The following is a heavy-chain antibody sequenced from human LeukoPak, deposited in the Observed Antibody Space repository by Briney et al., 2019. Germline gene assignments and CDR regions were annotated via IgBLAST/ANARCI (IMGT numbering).Heavy chain of an antibody. CDR2: ISAYNGNT. CDR1: GYTFTSYG. CDR3: VRDGSYYDSSGYYYLY. D-gene: IGHD3-22*01. V-gene: IGHV1-18*01. J-gene: IGHJ4*02. Sequence: GASVKVSCKASGYTFTSYGISWVRQAPGQGLEWMGWISAYNGNTNYAQKLQGRVTMTTDTSTSTAYMELSSLRSEDTAVYYCVRDGSYYDSSGYYYLYWGQGTLVTVSS.